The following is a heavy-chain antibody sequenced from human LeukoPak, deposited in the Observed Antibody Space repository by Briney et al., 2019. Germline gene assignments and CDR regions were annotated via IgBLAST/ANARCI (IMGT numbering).Heavy chain of an antibody. Sequence: PSETLSLTCTVPGGSISSYYWSWIRQPPGKGLEWIGYIYYSGSTNYNPSLKSRVTISVDTSKNQFSLKLSSVTAADTAVYYCARGRIAARLPHFDYWGQGTLVTVSS. CDR1: GGSISSYY. V-gene: IGHV4-59*01. J-gene: IGHJ4*02. CDR3: ARGRIAARLPHFDY. D-gene: IGHD6-6*01. CDR2: IYYSGST.